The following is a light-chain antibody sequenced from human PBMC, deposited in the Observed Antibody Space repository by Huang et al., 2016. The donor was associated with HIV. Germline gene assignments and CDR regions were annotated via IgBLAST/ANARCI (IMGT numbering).Light chain of an antibody. CDR2: SAS. V-gene: IGKV1-39*01. J-gene: IGKJ2*01. CDR3: QQSFNTPRT. Sequence: IQMTQSPSSLSVSVGDRVTITCRASQTIRNYLNWYRQRPGKAPELLIYSASTLQSGVPSRFTGSGSDTDFTLTISSLQPEDSATYFCQQSFNTPRTFGQGTHLGI. CDR1: QTIRNY.